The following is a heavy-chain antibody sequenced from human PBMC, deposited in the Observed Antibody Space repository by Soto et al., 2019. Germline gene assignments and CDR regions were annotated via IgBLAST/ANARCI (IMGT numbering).Heavy chain of an antibody. CDR3: ARGAAAGVDYGMDV. V-gene: IGHV4-4*07. J-gene: IGHJ6*02. Sequence: SETLSLTCSVSCGSISTYYWSWIRQPAGKGLEWIGRIYRSGGTNFNPSLMSRVSMSVDTPKNQFSLKLSSVVAADTAVYYCARGAAAGVDYGMDVWGQGTTVTVSS. CDR2: IYRSGGT. CDR1: CGSISTYY. D-gene: IGHD6-13*01.